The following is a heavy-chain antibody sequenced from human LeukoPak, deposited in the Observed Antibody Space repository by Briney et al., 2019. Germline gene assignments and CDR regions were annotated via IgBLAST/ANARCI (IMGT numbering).Heavy chain of an antibody. J-gene: IGHJ4*02. CDR2: IYNSGSA. D-gene: IGHD3-16*01. CDR1: GGSMNSAGDY. V-gene: IGHV4-31*03. CDR3: ARESQGLGD. Sequence: SETLSLTCTVSGGSMNSAGDYWSWIRQHPGKGLEWIGYIYNSGSAYYNPSLASRVTISVDTSKNQFSLKLTSATAADSAVDYCARESQGLGDWGQGTLVTVSS.